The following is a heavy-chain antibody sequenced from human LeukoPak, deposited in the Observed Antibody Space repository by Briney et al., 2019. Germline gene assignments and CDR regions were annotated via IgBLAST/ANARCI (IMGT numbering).Heavy chain of an antibody. CDR3: ARDAYCGGDCYSGIIDY. CDR1: GYTFTSYA. J-gene: IGHJ4*02. CDR2: INPNSGGT. V-gene: IGHV1-2*02. D-gene: IGHD2-21*02. Sequence: ASVKVSCKASGYTFTSYAMNWVRQAPGQGLEWMGWINPNSGGTNYAQKFQGRVTMTRDTSISTAYMELSRLRSDDTAVYYCARDAYCGGDCYSGIIDYWGQGTLVTVSS.